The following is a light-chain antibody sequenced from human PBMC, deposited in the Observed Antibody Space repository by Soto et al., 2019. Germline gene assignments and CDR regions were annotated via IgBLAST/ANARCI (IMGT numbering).Light chain of an antibody. CDR2: GAS. V-gene: IGKV3D-15*01. Sequence: EIVMTQSPATLSVSPGESATLTCRASQSINRDLAWYVQKPGQAPRRVVYGASTWATGVPPRFTGSGSGTEFTLTISGLQSEGFAVYYCQQYKSWPITFGQGTRLENK. J-gene: IGKJ5*01. CDR1: QSINRD. CDR3: QQYKSWPIT.